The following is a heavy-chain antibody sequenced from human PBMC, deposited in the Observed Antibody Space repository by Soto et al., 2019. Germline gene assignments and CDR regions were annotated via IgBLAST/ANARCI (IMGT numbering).Heavy chain of an antibody. V-gene: IGHV1-69*12. CDR2: IIPIFGTA. D-gene: IGHD1-20*01. CDR3: ARSLTGTYYYYGMDV. J-gene: IGHJ6*02. Sequence: QVQLVQSGAAVKKPGSSVKVSCKASGGTFSSYAINWVRQAPGQALEWMGGIIPIFGTADYAQKFQGRVTITADESTSTAYMELSSLRSEDTAVYYCARSLTGTYYYYGMDVWGQGTTVTVSS. CDR1: GGTFSSYA.